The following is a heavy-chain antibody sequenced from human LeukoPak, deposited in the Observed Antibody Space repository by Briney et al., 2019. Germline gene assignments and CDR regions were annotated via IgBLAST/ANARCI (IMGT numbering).Heavy chain of an antibody. CDR3: AKDLLPYCSGGSCSSFDY. D-gene: IGHD2-15*01. CDR2: ISGSGGST. J-gene: IGHJ4*02. CDR1: GFTFSSYA. V-gene: IGHV3-23*01. Sequence: GGSLRLSCAASGFTFSSYAMSWVRQAPGKGLEWVSAISGSGGSTYYADSVKGRFTISRDNSKNTLYLQMNSLRAEDTAVYYCAKDLLPYCSGGSCSSFDYWGQGTLLTVSS.